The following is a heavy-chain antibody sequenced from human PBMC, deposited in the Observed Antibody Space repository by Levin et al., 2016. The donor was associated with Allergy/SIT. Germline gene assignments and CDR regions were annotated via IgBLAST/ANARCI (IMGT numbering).Heavy chain of an antibody. V-gene: IGHV1-69*01. Sequence: WVRQAPGQGLEWMGGIIPIFGTANYAQKFQGRVTITADESTSTAYMELSSLRSEDTAVYYCARAEMATTEITYYYYYYGMDVWGQGTTVTVSS. D-gene: IGHD5-24*01. CDR3: ARAEMATTEITYYYYYYGMDV. J-gene: IGHJ6*02. CDR2: IIPIFGTA.